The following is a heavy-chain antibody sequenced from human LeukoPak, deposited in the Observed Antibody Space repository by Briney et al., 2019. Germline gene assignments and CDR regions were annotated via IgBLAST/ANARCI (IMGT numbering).Heavy chain of an antibody. CDR3: ARVDSGHDYGPS. Sequence: ASVKVSCKASGYTFTSYGISWVRQVPGQGLEWMGRINPNSGDTDYAQKFQGRVIMTRDTSISTAYMEVSRLRSDDTAVYYCARVDSGHDYGPSWGQGTTVTVSS. D-gene: IGHD5-12*01. J-gene: IGHJ3*01. V-gene: IGHV1-2*06. CDR2: INPNSGDT. CDR1: GYTFTSYG.